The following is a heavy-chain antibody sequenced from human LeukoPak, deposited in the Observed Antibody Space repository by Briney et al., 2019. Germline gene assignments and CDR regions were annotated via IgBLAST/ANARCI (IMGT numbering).Heavy chain of an antibody. Sequence: PGESLRLSCAASGFTFSRSWMTWVRQAPGKGLEWVASINQDGSVKHYIDSVKGRFTISRDNSNNLLFLQMYSLRAEDTAVYYCAKLLGDVTTFDYWGQGTLVTVSS. CDR3: AKLLGDVTTFDY. CDR2: INQDGSVK. V-gene: IGHV3-7*01. D-gene: IGHD3-16*01. J-gene: IGHJ4*02. CDR1: GFTFSRSW.